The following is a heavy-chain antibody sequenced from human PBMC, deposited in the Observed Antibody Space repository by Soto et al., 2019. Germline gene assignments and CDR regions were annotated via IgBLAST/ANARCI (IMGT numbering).Heavy chain of an antibody. CDR2: IPNTENKK. D-gene: IGHD6-13*01. J-gene: IGHJ3*02. CDR1: GFTFSSYG. V-gene: IGHV3-30-3*01. Sequence: DLEESGGGVVQSGTSLRLSCVASGFTFSSYGMHWVRQAPGKGLEWVAVIPNTENKKYYADSVKGRFTISRDNSQNTLFLQMDSLMSEDTAMYYCARTAGGRVRGALDIWGQGTMVTVS. CDR3: ARTAGGRVRGALDI.